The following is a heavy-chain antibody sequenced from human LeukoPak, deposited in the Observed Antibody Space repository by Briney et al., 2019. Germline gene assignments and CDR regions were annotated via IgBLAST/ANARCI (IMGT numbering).Heavy chain of an antibody. V-gene: IGHV3-9*01. D-gene: IGHD3-9*01. J-gene: IGHJ4*02. Sequence: PGGSLRLSCAASGFTFDDYAMHWVRQAPGKGLEWVSGISWNSGSIGYAGSVKGRFTISRDNAKNSLYLQMNSLRAEDTALYYCAKGFDWLSPSFDYWGQGTLVTVSS. CDR3: AKGFDWLSPSFDY. CDR2: ISWNSGSI. CDR1: GFTFDDYA.